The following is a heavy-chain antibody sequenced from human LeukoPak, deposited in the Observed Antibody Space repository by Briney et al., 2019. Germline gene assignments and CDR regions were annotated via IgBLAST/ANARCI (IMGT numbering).Heavy chain of an antibody. Sequence: ASVKVSCTASGYTFTSYGISWARQAPGQGLEWMGWISAYNGNTNYAQKLQGRVTMTTDTSTSTAYMELRSLRSDDTAVYYCARYDEEPYYFDYWGQGTLVTVSS. V-gene: IGHV1-18*01. CDR1: GYTFTSYG. CDR2: ISAYNGNT. D-gene: IGHD3-3*01. J-gene: IGHJ4*02. CDR3: ARYDEEPYYFDY.